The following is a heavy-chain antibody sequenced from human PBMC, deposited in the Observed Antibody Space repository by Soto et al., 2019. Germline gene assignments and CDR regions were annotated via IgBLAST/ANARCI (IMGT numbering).Heavy chain of an antibody. CDR2: ISYSGST. D-gene: IGHD6-19*01. Sequence: QLQLQESGPGLVKPSETLSLTCTFSGASISSSSYYWGWIRQPPGKGLEWIGSISYSGSTYYNPSLKSRVPLHVDTSKNQFSLMLTSATAADTAVYYCAREGNIAVAVGKLDPWGQGTLVTVSS. CDR3: AREGNIAVAVGKLDP. J-gene: IGHJ5*02. CDR1: GASISSSSYY. V-gene: IGHV4-39*02.